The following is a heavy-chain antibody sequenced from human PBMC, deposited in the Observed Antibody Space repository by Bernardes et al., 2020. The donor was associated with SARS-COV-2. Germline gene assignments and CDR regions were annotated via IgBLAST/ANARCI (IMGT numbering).Heavy chain of an antibody. CDR3: AKDITGVFGLLRGGMDV. D-gene: IGHD3-3*01. J-gene: IGHJ6*02. CDR1: GFIFDDYG. CDR2: ISWNSGLI. V-gene: IGHV3-9*01. Sequence: GGSLRLSCEASGFIFDDYGMHWVRQAPGQGLEWVSGISWNSGLIGYANSVKGRFTISRDNAKSSLFLQMDSLRAEDTALYYCAKDITGVFGLLRGGMDVWGQGTTVTVSS.